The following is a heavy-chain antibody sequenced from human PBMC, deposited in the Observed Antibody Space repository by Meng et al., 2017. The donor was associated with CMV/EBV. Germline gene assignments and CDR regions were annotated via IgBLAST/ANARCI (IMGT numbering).Heavy chain of an antibody. CDR3: ARDLLNPAVIRGFWSGHTSTNYYYYGMDV. CDR2: IWYDGSNK. D-gene: IGHD3-3*01. V-gene: IGHV3-33*01. Sequence: GGSLRLSCAASGFTFSSYGMHWVRQAPGKGLEWVAVIWYDGSNKYYADSVKGRFTISRDNSKNTLYLQMNSLRAEDTAVYYCARDLLNPAVIRGFWSGHTSTNYYYYGMDVWGQGTTVTVSS. CDR1: GFTFSSYG. J-gene: IGHJ6*02.